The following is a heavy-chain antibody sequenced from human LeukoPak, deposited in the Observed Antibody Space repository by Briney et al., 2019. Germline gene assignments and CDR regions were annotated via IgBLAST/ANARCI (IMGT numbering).Heavy chain of an antibody. CDR2: ISPSGST. CDR3: ARVKSTGFAFDI. J-gene: IGHJ3*02. D-gene: IGHD2-2*01. CDR1: DVSIFRSNW. V-gene: IGHV4-4*02. Sequence: PSGTLSLTCAVSDVSIFRSNWWSWVRQPPGKGLEWIGQISPSGSTNYSPSLKSRVTISVDKSKTQFSPKLSSVTAADTAVYYCARVKSTGFAFDIWGQGTMVTVSS.